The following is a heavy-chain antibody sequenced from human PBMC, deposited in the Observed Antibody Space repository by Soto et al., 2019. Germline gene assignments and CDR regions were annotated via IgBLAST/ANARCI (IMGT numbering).Heavy chain of an antibody. CDR2: IVVDNGNT. V-gene: IGHV1-58*01. J-gene: IGHJ4*02. CDR3: ARDTVNLIVVVPAAPDY. D-gene: IGHD2-2*01. CDR1: GFTFTSSA. Sequence: SVKVSCKASGFTFTSSAVQWVRQARGQRLERIGWIVVDNGNTNYAQKLQGRVTMTTDTSTSTAYMELRSLRSDDTAVYYCARDTVNLIVVVPAAPDYWGQGTLVTVSS.